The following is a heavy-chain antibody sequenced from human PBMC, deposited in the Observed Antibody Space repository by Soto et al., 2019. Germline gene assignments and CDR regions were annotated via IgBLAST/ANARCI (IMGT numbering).Heavy chain of an antibody. CDR2: ISGSGGST. J-gene: IGHJ4*02. Sequence: GGSLRLSCAASGFTFSSYAMSWVRQAPGKGLEWVSAISGSGGSTYYADSVKGRLTKSRDNSKNTLYLQMNSLRAEDTAVYYCAKVRIAAAGVFDYWGQGTLVTVSS. D-gene: IGHD6-13*01. CDR3: AKVRIAAAGVFDY. V-gene: IGHV3-23*01. CDR1: GFTFSSYA.